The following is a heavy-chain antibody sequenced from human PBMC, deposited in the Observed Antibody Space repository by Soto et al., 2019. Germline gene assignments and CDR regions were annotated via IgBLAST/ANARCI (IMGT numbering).Heavy chain of an antibody. V-gene: IGHV1-69*13. Sequence: SVKVSCKASGGTFSSYAISWVRQAPGQGLEWMGGIIPIFGTTNYAQKSQGRVTITADESTSTAYMELSSLRSEDTAVYYCARDLPGYSYGIDYWGQGTLVTVSS. D-gene: IGHD5-18*01. J-gene: IGHJ4*02. CDR1: GGTFSSYA. CDR3: ARDLPGYSYGIDY. CDR2: IIPIFGTT.